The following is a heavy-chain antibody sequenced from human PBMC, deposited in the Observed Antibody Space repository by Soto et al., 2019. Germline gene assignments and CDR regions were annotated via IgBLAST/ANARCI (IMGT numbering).Heavy chain of an antibody. CDR2: INHSGST. D-gene: IGHD2-8*02. Sequence: QVQLQQWGAGLLKPSETLSLTCAVYGGSFSGYYWTWIRQPPGPGLEWIGEINHSGSTNYNPSLKSRVTISVDTSKTPSSLKLTSVTAADTAVYYCARDKITGRFDYWGQGTLVTVSS. V-gene: IGHV4-34*01. CDR3: ARDKITGRFDY. CDR1: GGSFSGYY. J-gene: IGHJ4*02.